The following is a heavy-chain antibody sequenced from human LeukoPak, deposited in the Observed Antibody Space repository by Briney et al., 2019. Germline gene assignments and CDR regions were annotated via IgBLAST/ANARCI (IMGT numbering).Heavy chain of an antibody. CDR2: INADGSTT. V-gene: IGHV3-74*01. D-gene: IGHD1-14*01. J-gene: IGHJ3*01. CDR1: GFTFCNSW. CDR3: VVVVEPPDSDGFDV. Sequence: GGSLRLSCAASGFTFCNSWVHWVRHAPGKGLVWVSLINADGSTTTYADSVKGRFTISRDNARNTVSLQMKSLTIEDTAVYYCVVVVEPPDSDGFDVWGQGTMITVSS.